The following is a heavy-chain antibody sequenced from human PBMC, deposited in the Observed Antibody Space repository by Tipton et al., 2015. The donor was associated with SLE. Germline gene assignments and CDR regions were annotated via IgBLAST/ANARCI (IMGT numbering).Heavy chain of an antibody. CDR1: GGSISFDY. CDR2: IYSSGGT. J-gene: IGHJ4*02. V-gene: IGHV4-4*07. D-gene: IGHD3-10*01. Sequence: TLSLTCAVSGGSISFDYWSWIRQSAGRGLEWIWRIYSSGGTNYNPSLKSRVTMSVDTSKNQFSLKLSSVTAADTAAQYCARLLWFGEGDYWGQGTLVTVSS. CDR3: ARLLWFGEGDY.